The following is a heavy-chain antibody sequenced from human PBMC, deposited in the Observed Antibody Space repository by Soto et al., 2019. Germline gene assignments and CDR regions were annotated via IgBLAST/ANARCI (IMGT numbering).Heavy chain of an antibody. J-gene: IGHJ5*02. V-gene: IGHV4-61*01. Sequence: SETLSLTCTVSGGSVSSGSYYWSWIRQPPGKGLEWIGYIYYSGSTNYNPSLKSRVTISVDTSKNQFSLKLSSVTAADTAVYYCASGGITIFGVVSWFDPWGQGTLVTVSS. CDR3: ASGGITIFGVVSWFDP. CDR2: IYYSGST. D-gene: IGHD3-3*01. CDR1: GGSVSSGSYY.